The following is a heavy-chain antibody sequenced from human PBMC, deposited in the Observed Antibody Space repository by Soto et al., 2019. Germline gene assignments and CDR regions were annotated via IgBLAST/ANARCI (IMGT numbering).Heavy chain of an antibody. CDR3: ITMEVTAGTNDGGYYSYNLNA. CDR2: IKSKSDDETT. J-gene: IGHJ6*03. CDR1: GFTFSNAW. D-gene: IGHD6-13*01. V-gene: IGHV3-15*01. Sequence: EVQVVESGGGLVKPGGSLRLSCAGSGFTFSNAWMSWVRQAPGKGLEWVGRIKSKSDDETTEYAAPVKGRFTSSQDDSKNTLYLQMSSLKTEDTPMYYGITMEVTAGTNDGGYYSYNLNAGAKGTTVPASS.